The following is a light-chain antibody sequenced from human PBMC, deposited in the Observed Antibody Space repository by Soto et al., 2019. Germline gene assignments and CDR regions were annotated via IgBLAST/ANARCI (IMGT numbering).Light chain of an antibody. CDR3: QQYGSSPPIT. CDR1: QSVSSY. Sequence: EIVLTQSPATLSLPPGERATLSCMASQSVSSYLAWYQHKPGQAPRLLIYGASNRATGIPDRFSGSGSGTDFTLTISRLEPEDFAVYYCQQYGSSPPITFGQGTRLEIK. J-gene: IGKJ5*01. V-gene: IGKV3-20*01. CDR2: GAS.